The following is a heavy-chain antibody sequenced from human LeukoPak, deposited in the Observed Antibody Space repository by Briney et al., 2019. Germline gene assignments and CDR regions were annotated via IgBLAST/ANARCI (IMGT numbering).Heavy chain of an antibody. D-gene: IGHD3-3*01. CDR3: ARGLPKAVSGVVIED. V-gene: IGHV1-18*01. CDR1: GYTFTSYG. CDR2: ISAYNGNT. J-gene: IGHJ4*02. Sequence: GASVKVSCKASGYTFTSYGISWVRQAPGQGLEWMGWISAYNGNTNYAQKLQGRVTMTRDTSISTAYMELSSLMSEDTAVYYCARGLPKAVSGVVIEDWGQGTLVTVSS.